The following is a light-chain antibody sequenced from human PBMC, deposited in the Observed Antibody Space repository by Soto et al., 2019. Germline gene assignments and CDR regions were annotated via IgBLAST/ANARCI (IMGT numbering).Light chain of an antibody. CDR2: GAS. V-gene: IGKV1-6*01. Sequence: AILLTQSPSSLSASVGDRVSITCRASQGIRNDLGWYQHKPGKAPKLLIHGASSLQSGVPSRFSGSASGTEFTLTISSLQPEDLASYYCLQDHSYPWTFGQGTKVEI. CDR1: QGIRND. CDR3: LQDHSYPWT. J-gene: IGKJ1*01.